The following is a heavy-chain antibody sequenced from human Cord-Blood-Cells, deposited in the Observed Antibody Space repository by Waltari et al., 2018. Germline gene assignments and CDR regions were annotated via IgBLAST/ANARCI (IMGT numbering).Heavy chain of an antibody. D-gene: IGHD1-26*01. CDR2: IYPGDSDT. CDR3: ARAQSGPEQFDY. CDR1: GYSFTSSW. Sequence: VQLVPPGAEVKKHGESLKISCKGSGYSFTSSWIGWLRQTPGKGLEWLGIIYPGDSDTRYSPSFQGQVTISADKSISTAYLQWSSLKASDTAMYYCARAQSGPEQFDYWGQGTLVTVSS. V-gene: IGHV5-51*01. J-gene: IGHJ4*02.